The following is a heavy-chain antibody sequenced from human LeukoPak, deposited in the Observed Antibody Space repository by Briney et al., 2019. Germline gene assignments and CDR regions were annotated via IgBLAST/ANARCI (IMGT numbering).Heavy chain of an antibody. V-gene: IGHV3-23*01. CDR1: GCTFSSYA. CDR3: AKEERITYYFDY. D-gene: IGHD2-15*01. CDR2: ISGSGGST. Sequence: GGALRLSCAASGCTFSSYAMSWVRQAPGKGLEWVSAISGSGGSTYYADSVKGRFTISRDNSKNTLYLQMNSLRAEDTAVYYCAKEERITYYFDYWGQGTLVTVSS. J-gene: IGHJ4*02.